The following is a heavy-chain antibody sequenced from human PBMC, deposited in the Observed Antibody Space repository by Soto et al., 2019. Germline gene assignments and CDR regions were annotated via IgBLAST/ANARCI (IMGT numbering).Heavy chain of an antibody. V-gene: IGHV1-69*08. CDR3: AREGQLVPQFDY. CDR1: GGTFSSYT. D-gene: IGHD6-6*01. CDR2: IIPILGIA. Sequence: QVQLVQSGAEVKKPGSSVKVSCKASGGTFSSYTISWVRQAPGQGLEWMGRIIPILGIANYAQKFQGRVTITADISTSTAYMELSSLRSEDTAVYYCAREGQLVPQFDYWGKGTLVTVSS. J-gene: IGHJ4*02.